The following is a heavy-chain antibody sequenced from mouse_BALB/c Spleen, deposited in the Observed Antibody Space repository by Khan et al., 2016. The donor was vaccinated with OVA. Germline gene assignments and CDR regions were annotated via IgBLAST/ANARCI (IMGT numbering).Heavy chain of an antibody. V-gene: IGHV1-77*01. CDR1: GYIFTDSY. J-gene: IGHJ3*01. CDR2: ISPGSDDT. D-gene: IGHD1-2*01. CDR3: ARRNYFGYTFAY. Sequence: QVQLQQSGAELARPGASVKVSCKASGYIFTDSYINWVKQRTGQGLEWIGEISPGSDDTYYNEKFKGKATLTADKSSSTAYMQLSSLTSDDSAVYFCARRNYFGYTFAYWGQGTLVTVSA.